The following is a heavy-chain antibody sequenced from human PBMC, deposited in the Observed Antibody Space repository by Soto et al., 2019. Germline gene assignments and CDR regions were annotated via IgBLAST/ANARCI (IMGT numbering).Heavy chain of an antibody. V-gene: IGHV4-59*02. Sequence: QVQLQESGPRLVKPSETLSLTCTVSGGSGSGNNWNWVRQPPGKRLEWIGHIYSSGTTNYNPSLKSRITISIDTSKNQFSLKMNSVTAADTAVYYCARGQTNIWYFDHWGQGTLVTVSS. J-gene: IGHJ4*02. CDR3: ARGQTNIWYFDH. CDR1: GGSGSGNN. CDR2: IYSSGTT. D-gene: IGHD6-13*01.